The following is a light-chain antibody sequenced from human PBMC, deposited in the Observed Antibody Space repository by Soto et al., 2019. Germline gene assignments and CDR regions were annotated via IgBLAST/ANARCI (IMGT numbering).Light chain of an antibody. CDR3: CSYAPVL. CDR2: EVN. Sequence: QSVLTQPASVSGSPGQSITISCTGTSGAFGTYDVVSWYRHHPGKAPELLIYEVNKRHSGVSDRFSASKSGNTASLRISGLQAEDEADYYCCSYAPVLFGGGTKLTVL. CDR1: SGAFGTYDV. J-gene: IGLJ2*01. V-gene: IGLV2-23*02.